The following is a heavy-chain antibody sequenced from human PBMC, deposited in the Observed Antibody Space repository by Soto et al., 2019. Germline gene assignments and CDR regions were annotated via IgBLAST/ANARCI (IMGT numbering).Heavy chain of an antibody. D-gene: IGHD3-10*01. CDR3: AKITTGSGSSKFDY. V-gene: IGHV3-23*01. Sequence: GGSLRLFCAASGFTFRTYAMNWVRQAPGKGLEWISAISGSGSFTHYADSVRGRFTISRDNSQNQLYLQMNNLRGDDTAMYYCAKITTGSGSSKFDYWGQVMQVTVYS. CDR1: GFTFRTYA. J-gene: IGHJ4*02. CDR2: ISGSGSFT.